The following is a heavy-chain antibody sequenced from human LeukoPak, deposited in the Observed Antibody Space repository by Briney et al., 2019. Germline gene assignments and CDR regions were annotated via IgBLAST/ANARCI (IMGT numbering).Heavy chain of an antibody. Sequence: PSETLSLTCAVYGGSFSGYYWSWIRQPPGKGLEWIGEINHSGSTNYNPSLKSRVTISVDTSKNQFSLKLSSVTAADTAVYYCARHDYGANHLDYWGQGTLVTVSS. CDR3: ARHDYGANHLDY. CDR1: GGSFSGYY. D-gene: IGHD4-17*01. J-gene: IGHJ4*02. CDR2: INHSGST. V-gene: IGHV4-34*01.